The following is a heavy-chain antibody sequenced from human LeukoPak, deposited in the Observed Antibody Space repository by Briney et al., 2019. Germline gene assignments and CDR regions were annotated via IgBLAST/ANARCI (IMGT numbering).Heavy chain of an antibody. V-gene: IGHV4-39*01. J-gene: IGHJ4*02. CDR2: IYYSGNT. D-gene: IGHD4-11*01. Sequence: SETLSLTCTVSGGSISTSSYYWGWIRQPPGKGLEWIASIYYSGNTYYNPSLKSRVAISIDTSKNQFSLKLSSVTAADTAVYYCASSGSYSNYYSVYWGQGTLVTVSS. CDR3: ASSGSYSNYYSVY. CDR1: GGSISTSSYY.